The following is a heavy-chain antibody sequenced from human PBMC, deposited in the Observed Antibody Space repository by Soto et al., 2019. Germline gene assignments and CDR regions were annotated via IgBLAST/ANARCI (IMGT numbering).Heavy chain of an antibody. J-gene: IGHJ5*02. CDR2: ISAYNGNT. CDR1: GYTFTSYG. V-gene: IGHV1-18*01. CDR3: ARGVRNYDFWSGYYGWFDP. Sequence: ASVKVSCKASGYTFTSYGISWVRQAPGQGLEWMGWISAYNGNTNYAQKLQGRVTMTTDTSTSTAYMELRSLRSDDTAVYYCARGVRNYDFWSGYYGWFDPWGQGTLVTVS. D-gene: IGHD3-3*01.